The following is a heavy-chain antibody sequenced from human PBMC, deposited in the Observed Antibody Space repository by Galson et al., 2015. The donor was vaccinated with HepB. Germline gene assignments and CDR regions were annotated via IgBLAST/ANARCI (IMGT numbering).Heavy chain of an antibody. CDR3: ARLTGYSSSSPDY. D-gene: IGHD6-13*01. CDR2: IYPDDSDT. Sequence: QSGAEVKKPGESLKISCEGSGYSFRKYYIAWVRQMPGKGLEWMGIIYPDDSDTRYSPSFQGQVTISADKSISTAYLQWSSLKASDTAMYYCARLTGYSSSSPDYWGQGTLVTVSS. CDR1: GYSFRKYY. J-gene: IGHJ4*02. V-gene: IGHV5-51*03.